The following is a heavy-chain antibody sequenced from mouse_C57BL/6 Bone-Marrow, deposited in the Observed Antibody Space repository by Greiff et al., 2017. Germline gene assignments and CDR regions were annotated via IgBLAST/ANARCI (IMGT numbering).Heavy chain of an antibody. CDR3: ARGRDD. J-gene: IGHJ4*01. CDR2: ISNGGGST. CDR1: GFTFSDYY. V-gene: IGHV5-12*01. Sequence: EVMLVESGGGLVQPGGSLKLSCAASGFTFSDYYMYWVRQTPEKRLEWVAYISNGGGSTYYPDTVKGRFTISRDNAKNTLDLQMSRLESEDTAMYYCARGRDDWGQGTSVTVSS.